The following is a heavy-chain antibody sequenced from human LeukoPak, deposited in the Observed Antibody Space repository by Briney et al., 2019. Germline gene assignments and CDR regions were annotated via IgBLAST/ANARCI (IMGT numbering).Heavy chain of an antibody. V-gene: IGHV4-34*01. CDR1: GGSFSSYY. D-gene: IGHD4-23*01. J-gene: IGHJ4*02. CDR3: ARDGGRNSHFDY. Sequence: SETLSLTCAVYGGSFSSYYWGWIRQPPGKGLEWIGNIYYRGITYYNPSLKSRVTISVDTSKNQFSLKLSSVTAADTAVYYCARDGGRNSHFDYWGQGTLVTVSS. CDR2: IYYRGIT.